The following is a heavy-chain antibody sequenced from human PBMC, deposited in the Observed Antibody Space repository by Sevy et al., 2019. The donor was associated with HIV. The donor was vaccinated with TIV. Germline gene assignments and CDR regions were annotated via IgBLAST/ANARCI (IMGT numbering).Heavy chain of an antibody. CDR3: ACGTGTSDFDH. V-gene: IGHV3-15*01. CDR2: IKSKTDSGTR. J-gene: IGHJ4*02. CDR1: GFTFSSYS. Sequence: GGSLRLSCAASGFTFSSYSMNWVRQAPGKGLEWVARIKSKTDSGTRDFAAPVKGRFTISRDDSKNTVYLQMTSLKDEDTGVYFCACGTGTSDFDHWGQGTLVTVSS. D-gene: IGHD1-1*01.